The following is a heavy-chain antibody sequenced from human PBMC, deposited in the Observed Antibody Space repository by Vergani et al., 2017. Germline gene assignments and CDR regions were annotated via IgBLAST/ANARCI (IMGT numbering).Heavy chain of an antibody. V-gene: IGHV3-30*03. J-gene: IGHJ1*01. Sequence: QVHLVESGGGVVQPGRSLRLSCVVSGFPSSYYGMHWVRQAPGKGLEWVAVISYDGTQKYYADSVKGRFTISRDNSKSTLYLQRNSLRTEDTAVYYCATKSCGTPGCQIGYFREWGQGTLVTVSS. CDR1: GFPSSYYG. CDR2: ISYDGTQK. D-gene: IGHD1-1*01. CDR3: ATKSCGTPGCQIGYFRE.